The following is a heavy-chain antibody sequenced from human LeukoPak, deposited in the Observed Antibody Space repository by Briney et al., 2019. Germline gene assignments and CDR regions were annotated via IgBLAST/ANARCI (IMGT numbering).Heavy chain of an antibody. J-gene: IGHJ5*02. Sequence: WVRQAPGKGLEWIGSIYYIGSTYYNPSLKSRVTISVDTSKNQFSLKLSSVTAADTAVYYCASASIAARLFDPWGQGTLVTVSS. CDR3: ASASIAARLFDP. D-gene: IGHD6-6*01. CDR2: IYYIGST. V-gene: IGHV4-39*01.